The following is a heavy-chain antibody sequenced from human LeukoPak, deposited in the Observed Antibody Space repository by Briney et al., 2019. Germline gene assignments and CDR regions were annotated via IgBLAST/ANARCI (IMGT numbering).Heavy chain of an antibody. J-gene: IGHJ4*02. CDR3: ASKALRAAAGTFSY. CDR1: GFTFSSYT. V-gene: IGHV3-30-3*01. Sequence: PGRSLRLSCAGSGFTFSSYTMYWVRQAPGKGLEWVAVISYDGSNKFYADSVKGRFTISRDNSRNTLHLQMNSLRAEDTAVCYCASKALRAAAGTFSYWGQGTLVTVSS. CDR2: ISYDGSNK. D-gene: IGHD6-13*01.